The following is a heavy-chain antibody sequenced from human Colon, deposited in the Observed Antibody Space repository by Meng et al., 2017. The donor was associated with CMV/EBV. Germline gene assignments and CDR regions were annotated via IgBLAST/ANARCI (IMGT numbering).Heavy chain of an antibody. CDR1: GYTFSAYS. CDR3: AREVVGATWFDF. D-gene: IGHD1-26*01. J-gene: IGHJ4*02. Sequence: ASVNVSCKASGYTFSAYSMHWVRQAPGQGLQWMGWVNPTSGDTKYAQEFQGRVSMTTDSSINTAYMELTSLRSDDTAVYYCAREVVGATWFDFWGQGTLVTVSS. V-gene: IGHV1-2*02. CDR2: VNPTSGDT.